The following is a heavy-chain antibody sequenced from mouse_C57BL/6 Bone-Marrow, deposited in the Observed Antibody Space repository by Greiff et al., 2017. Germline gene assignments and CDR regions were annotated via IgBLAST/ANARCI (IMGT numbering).Heavy chain of an antibody. V-gene: IGHV1-55*01. J-gene: IGHJ3*01. D-gene: IGHD1-1*01. Sequence: QVQLKQPGAELVKPGASVKMSCKASGYTFTSYWITWVKQRPGQGLEWIGDIYPGSGSTNYNEKFKSKATLTVDTSSSTAYMQLSSLTSEDSAVYYGASSYYGSSLAWFAYWGQGTLVTVSA. CDR2: IYPGSGST. CDR1: GYTFTSYW. CDR3: ASSYYGSSLAWFAY.